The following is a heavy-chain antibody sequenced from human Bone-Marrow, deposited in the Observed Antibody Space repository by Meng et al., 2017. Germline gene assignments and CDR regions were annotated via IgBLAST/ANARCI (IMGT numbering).Heavy chain of an antibody. J-gene: IGHJ3*02. CDR1: GFTFSSYE. CDR3: ARDGTYSSSWHDAFDI. D-gene: IGHD6-13*01. Sequence: GGSLRLSCAVSGFTFSSYEMNWVRQAPGKGLEWVSYISSSGSTIYYADSVKGRFTISRDNAKNSLYLQMNSLRAEDTAVYYCARDGTYSSSWHDAFDIWGQGTMVTVSS. CDR2: ISSSGSTI. V-gene: IGHV3-48*03.